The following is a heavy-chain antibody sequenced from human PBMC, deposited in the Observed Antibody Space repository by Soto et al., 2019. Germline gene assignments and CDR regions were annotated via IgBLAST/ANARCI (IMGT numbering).Heavy chain of an antibody. CDR3: AKDRLLYGDYYYYYMDV. V-gene: IGHV3-30*18. CDR2: ISYDGSNK. J-gene: IGHJ6*03. Sequence: PGGSLRLSCAASGFTFSSYGMHWVRQAPGKGLEWVAVISYDGSNKYYADSVKGRFTISRDNSKNTLYLQMNSLRAEDTAVYYCAKDRLLYGDYYYYYMDVWGKGTTVTVSS. D-gene: IGHD4-17*01. CDR1: GFTFSSYG.